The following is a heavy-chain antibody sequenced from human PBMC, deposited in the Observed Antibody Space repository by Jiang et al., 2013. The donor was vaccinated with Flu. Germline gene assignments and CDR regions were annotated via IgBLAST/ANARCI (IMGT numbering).Heavy chain of an antibody. D-gene: IGHD3-22*01. CDR3: ARSYYDSSGYYDY. Sequence: GKGLEWMGIIYPGDSDTRYSPSFQGQVTISADKSISTAYLQWSSLKASDTAMYYCARSYYDSSGYYDYWGQGTLVTVSS. J-gene: IGHJ4*02. CDR2: IYPGDSDT. V-gene: IGHV5-51*01.